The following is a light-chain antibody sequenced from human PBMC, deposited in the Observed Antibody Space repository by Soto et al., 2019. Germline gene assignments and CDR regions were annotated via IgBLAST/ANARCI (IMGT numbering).Light chain of an antibody. J-gene: IGKJ5*01. CDR1: QSVSSY. Sequence: EIVLTQSPATLSLSPRERTTLSCRASQSVSSYLAWYQQKPGQAPRLLIYDASNRATDIPARFSGSGSGTDFTLTISSLEPEDFAVYYCQQRGKWPITFGQGTRLEIK. V-gene: IGKV3-11*01. CDR2: DAS. CDR3: QQRGKWPIT.